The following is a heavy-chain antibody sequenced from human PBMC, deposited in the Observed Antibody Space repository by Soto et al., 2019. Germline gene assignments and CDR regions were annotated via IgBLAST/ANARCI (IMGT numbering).Heavy chain of an antibody. CDR3: ARVSYCSSTSCFWFDP. D-gene: IGHD2-2*01. CDR1: GFTFRDHY. V-gene: IGHV3-72*01. Sequence: VGALRLSCAASGFTFRDHYMDWVRQAPGKGLEWVGRTRNKANSYTTEYAASVKGRFTISRDDSKNSLYLQMNSLKTEDTAVYYCARVSYCSSTSCFWFDPWGQGTLVTVSS. CDR2: TRNKANSYTT. J-gene: IGHJ5*02.